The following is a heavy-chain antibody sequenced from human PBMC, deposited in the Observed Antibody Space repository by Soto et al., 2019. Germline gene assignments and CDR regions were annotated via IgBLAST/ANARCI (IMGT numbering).Heavy chain of an antibody. CDR2: ISKTGYTM. D-gene: IGHD6-19*01. V-gene: IGHV3-48*03. Sequence: EVQLVESGGGLVQPGGSLRLSCAASGFTFSSYEMNWVRQAPGKGLEWVSYISKTGYTMYYADSVKGRFTISRDNAKNSLYLQMNSLRAEDTALYYCASTPGYNSAWDFDYWGQGTLVTVSS. CDR3: ASTPGYNSAWDFDY. CDR1: GFTFSSYE. J-gene: IGHJ4*02.